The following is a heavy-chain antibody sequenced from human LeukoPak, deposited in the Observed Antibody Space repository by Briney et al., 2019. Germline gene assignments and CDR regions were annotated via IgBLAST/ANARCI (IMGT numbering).Heavy chain of an antibody. CDR2: FNVGHGDT. D-gene: IGHD3-22*01. Sequence: ASVKVSCKTSGYTFTTYAIHWVRQAPGDRLEWMGCFNVGHGDTEYSERFRGRVTITTDASATTHFMELSSLRSEDAAVYYCASQYYYGPTGYYGGFDYWGQGTPVTVSS. CDR1: GYTFTTYA. J-gene: IGHJ4*02. V-gene: IGHV1-3*01. CDR3: ASQYYYGPTGYYGGFDY.